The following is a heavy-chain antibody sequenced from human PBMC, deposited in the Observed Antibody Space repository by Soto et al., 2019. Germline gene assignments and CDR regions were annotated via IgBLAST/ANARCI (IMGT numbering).Heavy chain of an antibody. CDR1: GGSISSGDYY. D-gene: IGHD4-17*01. Sequence: SETLSLTCTVSGGSISSGDYYWSWIRQPPGKGLEWIGYIYYSGSTYYNPSLKSRVTISVDTSKNQFSLKLSSVTAADTAVYYCARDQADYVDYRYRYYYYGMDVWGQGTTVTVSS. CDR2: IYYSGST. J-gene: IGHJ6*02. V-gene: IGHV4-30-4*01. CDR3: ARDQADYVDYRYRYYYYGMDV.